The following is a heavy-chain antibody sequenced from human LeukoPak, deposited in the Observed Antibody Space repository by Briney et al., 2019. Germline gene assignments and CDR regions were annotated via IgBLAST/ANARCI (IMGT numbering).Heavy chain of an antibody. CDR2: IYYSGST. J-gene: IGHJ4*02. CDR3: ARRGYSAYDC. V-gene: IGHV4-39*07. D-gene: IGHD5-12*01. Sequence: SETLSLTRTVSGGSISSSSYYWGWIRQPPGKGLEWIGSIYYSGSTYYNPSLKSRVTISVDTSKNQFSLKLNSVTAADTAVYYCARRGYSAYDCWGQGTLVTVSS. CDR1: GGSISSSSYY.